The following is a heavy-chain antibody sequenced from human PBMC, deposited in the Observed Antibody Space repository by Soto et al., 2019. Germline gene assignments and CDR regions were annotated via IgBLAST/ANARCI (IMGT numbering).Heavy chain of an antibody. CDR2: INHSGST. J-gene: IGHJ5*02. CDR3: ARQRAAALISQKDWFDP. D-gene: IGHD6-13*01. CDR1: GGSFSGYY. V-gene: IGHV4-34*01. Sequence: PSETLSLTCAVYGGSFSGYYWSWIRQPPGKGLEWIGEINHSGSTNYNPSLKSRVTISVDTSKNQFSLKLSSVTAADTAVYYCARQRAAALISQKDWFDPWGQGTLVTVSS.